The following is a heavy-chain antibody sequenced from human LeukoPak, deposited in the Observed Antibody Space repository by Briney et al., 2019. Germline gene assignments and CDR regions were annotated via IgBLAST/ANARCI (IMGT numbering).Heavy chain of an antibody. CDR2: IFNSGTT. V-gene: IGHV4-38-2*02. CDR3: AREGSYYFGSGAPL. Sequence: SETLSLTCTVSGSSISSGYYWGWIRQAPGKGLEWIAHIFNSGTTHYNPYLKSRLTISVDTSKNQFSLRLSSVTAADTAVYYCAREGSYYFGSGAPLWGQGTLVTVSS. CDR1: GSSISSGYY. D-gene: IGHD3-10*01. J-gene: IGHJ4*02.